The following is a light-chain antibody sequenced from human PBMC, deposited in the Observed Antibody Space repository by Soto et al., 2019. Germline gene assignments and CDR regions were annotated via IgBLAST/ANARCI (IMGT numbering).Light chain of an antibody. CDR1: QSVSIK. CDR2: DTS. J-gene: IGKJ2*01. CDR3: QQYNLRPPYT. Sequence: EIVLTQSPATLSVSPGERVTLSCRAGQSVSIKLAWYQQKPGQAPRLLISDTSTRATGIPARFSGSGFATDFTLTISSLQSEDFAVYYCQQYNLRPPYTFGQGTKLEIK. V-gene: IGKV3-15*01.